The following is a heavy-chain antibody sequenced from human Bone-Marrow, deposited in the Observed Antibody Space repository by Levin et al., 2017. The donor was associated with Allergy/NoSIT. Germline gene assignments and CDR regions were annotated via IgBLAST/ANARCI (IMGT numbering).Heavy chain of an antibody. Sequence: QAGESLKISCSASGFTFSSYAMHWVRQAPGKGLEYVSAISSNGGSTYYADSVKGRFTISRDNSKNTLYLQMSSLRAEDTAVYYCVKYTVTTFGRWGQGTLVTVSS. D-gene: IGHD4-11*01. CDR3: VKYTVTTFGR. CDR1: GFTFSSYA. V-gene: IGHV3-64D*06. CDR2: ISSNGGST. J-gene: IGHJ4*02.